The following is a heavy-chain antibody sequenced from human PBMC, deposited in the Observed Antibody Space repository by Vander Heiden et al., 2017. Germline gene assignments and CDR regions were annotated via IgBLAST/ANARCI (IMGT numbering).Heavy chain of an antibody. Sequence: QVQLVESGGGLVQPGRSLRLSCAGSGFPFSGYAMHWVRQAPGKGLEWVAVISYDGSNTYYADSVKGRFTSSRDNSKNTHYLQMNSLRAEDTAVYYCAKSPGRSTTCYEGSDYWG. CDR3: AKSPGRSTTCYEGSDY. D-gene: IGHD2-2*01. J-gene: IGHJ4*01. V-gene: IGHV3-30-3*02. CDR2: ISYDGSNT. CDR1: GFPFSGYA.